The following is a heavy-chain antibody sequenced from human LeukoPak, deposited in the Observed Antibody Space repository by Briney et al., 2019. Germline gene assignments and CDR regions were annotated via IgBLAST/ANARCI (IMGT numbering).Heavy chain of an antibody. CDR2: IFPGDSDI. CDR3: ARGNNENYYDWFDP. Sequence: GESLKISCKGSGYRVTNYCIGWVRQMPGKGPEWMGLIFPGDSDIRYSPSFQGQVTISVDKSISTAYLQWRSLKASDTAIYYCARGNNENYYDWFDPWGQGSLVTVSS. J-gene: IGHJ5*02. V-gene: IGHV5-51*01. D-gene: IGHD1-26*01. CDR1: GYRVTNYC.